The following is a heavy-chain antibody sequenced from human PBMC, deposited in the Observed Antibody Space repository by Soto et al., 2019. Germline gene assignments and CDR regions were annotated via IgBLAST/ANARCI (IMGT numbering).Heavy chain of an antibody. V-gene: IGHV3-23*01. Sequence: GGSLRLSCVASGFTFSSYAMSWVRQAPGKGLEWVAIFYSGARTYYRDSVKGRFTISRDRSKSTLFLQMNNLTAEDTAVYFCASDLSPCYYYALDVWGQGTTVTVSS. CDR2: IFYSGART. J-gene: IGHJ6*02. D-gene: IGHD3-16*02. CDR1: GFTFSSYA. CDR3: ASDLSPCYYYALDV.